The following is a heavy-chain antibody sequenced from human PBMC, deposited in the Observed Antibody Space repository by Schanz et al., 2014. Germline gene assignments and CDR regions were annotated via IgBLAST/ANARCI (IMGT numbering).Heavy chain of an antibody. D-gene: IGHD2-15*01. CDR3: ARDPGGTKTHEL. CDR2: IYSDGST. Sequence: VQLVESGGGVVQPGRSLRLSCAASGITFSGYSMNWVRQAPGKGLECVSIIYSDGSTYYVDSVKGRFIISRDNSKNTVYLQMNSLRAEDTAVYYCARDPGGTKTHELWGQGTLVTVSS. J-gene: IGHJ4*02. CDR1: GITFSGYS. V-gene: IGHV3-66*01.